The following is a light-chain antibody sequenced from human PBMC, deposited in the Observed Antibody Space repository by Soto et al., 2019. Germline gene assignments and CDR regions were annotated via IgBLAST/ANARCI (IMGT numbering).Light chain of an antibody. J-gene: IGKJ1*01. CDR3: QQSYSTLWT. CDR1: QSISSY. V-gene: IGKV1-39*01. Sequence: DIQITHSPSSLSASVVDGVTITFRASQSISSYLNWYQQKPGKAPKLLIYAASSLQSGVPSRFSGSGSGTDFTLTISSLQPEDFATYYCQQSYSTLWTFGQGTKVDIK. CDR2: AAS.